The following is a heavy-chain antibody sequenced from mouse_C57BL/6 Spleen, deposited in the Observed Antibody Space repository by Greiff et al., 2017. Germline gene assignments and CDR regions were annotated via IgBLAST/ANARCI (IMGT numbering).Heavy chain of an antibody. Sequence: VQLKQPGTELVKPGASVKLSCKASGYTFTSYWLHWVKPRPGQGLEWIGNINPSNGGTNYNEKFKSKATLTVDKSSSTAYMQLSSLTSEDSAVYYCALDSSGYSWFAYWGQGTLVTVSA. V-gene: IGHV1-53*01. CDR3: ALDSSGYSWFAY. CDR2: INPSNGGT. D-gene: IGHD3-2*02. CDR1: GYTFTSYW. J-gene: IGHJ3*01.